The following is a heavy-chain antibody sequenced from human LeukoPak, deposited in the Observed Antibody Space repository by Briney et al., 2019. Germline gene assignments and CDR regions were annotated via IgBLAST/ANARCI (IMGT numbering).Heavy chain of an antibody. V-gene: IGHV3-33*01. CDR3: ARDKYSSGWRNSNWFDP. CDR2: IWYDGSNK. J-gene: IGHJ5*02. Sequence: GRSLRLSCAASGFTFSSYGMHWVRQAPGKGLEWVAVIWYDGSNKYYADSVKGRFTISRDNSKHTLYLQMNSLRAEDTAVYYCARDKYSSGWRNSNWFDPWGQGTLVTVSS. D-gene: IGHD6-19*01. CDR1: GFTFSSYG.